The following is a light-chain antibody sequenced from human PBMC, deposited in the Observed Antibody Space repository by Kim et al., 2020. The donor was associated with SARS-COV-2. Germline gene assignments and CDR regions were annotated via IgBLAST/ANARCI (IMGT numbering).Light chain of an antibody. CDR2: AAS. CDR3: QKYDSDPWT. V-gene: IGKV1-27*01. CDR1: QDIANY. J-gene: IGKJ1*01. Sequence: DIQKTQSPSSLSASVGDGVTITCRASQDIANYLAWYQQKPGKVPKLLVYAASALKSGVPSRFSGRRSGTDFTLTISNLQPEDVATYYCQKYDSDPWTFGQGTKVDIK.